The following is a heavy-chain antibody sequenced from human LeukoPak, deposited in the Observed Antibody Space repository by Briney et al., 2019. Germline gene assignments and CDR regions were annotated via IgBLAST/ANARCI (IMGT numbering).Heavy chain of an antibody. CDR3: ARDPAVAGTQSWFDY. J-gene: IGHJ4*02. D-gene: IGHD6-19*01. Sequence: PSETLSLTCTVSGGSISSYYWSWIRQPPGKGLEWIGYIYYSGSTNYNPSLKSRVTMSVDTSKNQFSLKLSSVTAADTAVYYCARDPAVAGTQSWFDYWGQGTLVTVSS. CDR2: IYYSGST. V-gene: IGHV4-59*12. CDR1: GGSISSYY.